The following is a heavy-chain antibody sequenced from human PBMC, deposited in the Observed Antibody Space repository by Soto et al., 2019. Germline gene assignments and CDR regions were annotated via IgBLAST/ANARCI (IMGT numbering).Heavy chain of an antibody. D-gene: IGHD6-13*01. CDR2: ISASGGNT. CDR3: AKDGGGLAAAADRPIGASHC. CDR1: GFTFSSYV. J-gene: IGHJ4*02. V-gene: IGHV3-23*01. Sequence: EVQLLESGGGLVQPGGSLRLSCAASGFTFSSYVMTWVRQAPGKGLEWISAISASGGNTYYADSVKGRFTISRDNSKNTLYLHINSLRVEDTALYYCAKDGGGLAAAADRPIGASHCWGQGTLVTVSS.